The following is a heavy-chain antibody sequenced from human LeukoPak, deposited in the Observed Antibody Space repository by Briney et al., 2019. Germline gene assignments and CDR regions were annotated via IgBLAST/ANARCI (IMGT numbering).Heavy chain of an antibody. Sequence: GGSLRLSCAASGFTFSSYAMHWVRQAPGKGLEWVAVISYDGSNKYYADSVRGRSTISRDNAKNSLYLQMNSLRAEDTAVYYCAREGYYYDSSGYCDYWGQGTLVTVSS. D-gene: IGHD3-22*01. CDR3: AREGYYYDSSGYCDY. CDR2: ISYDGSNK. J-gene: IGHJ4*02. V-gene: IGHV3-30*04. CDR1: GFTFSSYA.